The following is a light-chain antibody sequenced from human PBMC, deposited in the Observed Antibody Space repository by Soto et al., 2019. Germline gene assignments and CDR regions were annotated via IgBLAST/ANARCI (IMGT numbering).Light chain of an antibody. J-gene: IGKJ5*01. CDR1: QSVSSNY. V-gene: IGKV3-20*01. CDR2: ATS. Sequence: IVLTQSPGTLSLSPGERATLSCRASQSVSSNYLAWYQQRPDQTPRLLIYATSSRATGIPDRFSGSGSGTDFTLTISRLEPEDFAVYYCQQSGNTFGQGTRLEIK. CDR3: QQSGNT.